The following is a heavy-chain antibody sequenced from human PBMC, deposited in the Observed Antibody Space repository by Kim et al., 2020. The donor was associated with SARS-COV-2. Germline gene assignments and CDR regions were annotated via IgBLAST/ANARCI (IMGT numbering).Heavy chain of an antibody. Sequence: SETLSLTCAVYGGSFSGYYWSWIRQPPGKGLEWIGEINHSGSTNYNPSLKSRVTISVDTSKNQFSLKLSSVTAADTAVYYCARDTVVITTTETHFDYWGQGTLVTVSS. CDR1: GGSFSGYY. J-gene: IGHJ4*02. CDR3: ARDTVVITTTETHFDY. V-gene: IGHV4-34*01. CDR2: INHSGST. D-gene: IGHD3-22*01.